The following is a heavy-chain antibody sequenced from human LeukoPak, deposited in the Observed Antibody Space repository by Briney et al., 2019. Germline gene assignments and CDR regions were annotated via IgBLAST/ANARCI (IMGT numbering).Heavy chain of an antibody. Sequence: SETLSLTCTVSGGSISNYYWSWLRQPAGKGLEWIGRMYTSGSTKYNPSLKGRVTISVDKSKNQFSLKVTSVTAADTAVYFCARDHYGSGNYKSYFDYWGQGTQVTVSS. V-gene: IGHV4-4*07. CDR1: GGSISNYY. CDR2: MYTSGST. CDR3: ARDHYGSGNYKSYFDY. J-gene: IGHJ4*02. D-gene: IGHD3-10*01.